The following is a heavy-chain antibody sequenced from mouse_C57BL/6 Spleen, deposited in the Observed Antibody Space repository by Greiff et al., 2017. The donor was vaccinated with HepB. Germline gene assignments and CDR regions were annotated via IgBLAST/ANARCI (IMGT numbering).Heavy chain of an antibody. J-gene: IGHJ2*01. CDR1: GYTFTSYW. D-gene: IGHD1-3*01. CDR3: GRSGNVPYYFDY. CDR2: IYPSDSET. V-gene: IGHV1-61*01. Sequence: QVHVQQPGAELVRPGSSVKLSCKASGYTFTSYWMDWVKQRPGQGLEWIGNIYPSDSETHYNQKFKDKATLTVDKSSSTAYMQLSSLTSEDSAVYYCGRSGNVPYYFDYWGQGTTLTVSS.